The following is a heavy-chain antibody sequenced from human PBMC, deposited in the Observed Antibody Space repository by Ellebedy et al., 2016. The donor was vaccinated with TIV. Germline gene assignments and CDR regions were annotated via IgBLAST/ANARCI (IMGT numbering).Heavy chain of an antibody. J-gene: IGHJ6*02. CDR3: ARDGRLRGYYYGMDV. CDR2: IYYSGST. D-gene: IGHD4-17*01. Sequence: MPSETLSLTCTVSGGSISSGGYYWSWIRQHPGKGLEWIGSIYYSGSTYYNPSLKSRVTISVDTSKIQFSLKLSSVTAADTAVYYCARDGRLRGYYYGMDVWGQGTTVTVSS. V-gene: IGHV4-31*03. CDR1: GGSISSGGYY.